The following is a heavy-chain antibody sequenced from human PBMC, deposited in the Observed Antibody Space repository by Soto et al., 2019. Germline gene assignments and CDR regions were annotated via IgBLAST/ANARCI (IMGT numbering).Heavy chain of an antibody. CDR3: ARHGYNYGGGYFAY. Sequence: EVQLVESGGGLVQPGGSLRLSCAASGVTVSSNYMSWVRQAPGKGLEWVSVIYSGGSTYYADSVKGRFTISRDNSKNTLYLQMNSLRAEDTAVDYCARHGYNYGGGYFAYWGQGTLVTVSS. V-gene: IGHV3-66*04. CDR1: GVTVSSNY. J-gene: IGHJ4*02. D-gene: IGHD5-18*01. CDR2: IYSGGST.